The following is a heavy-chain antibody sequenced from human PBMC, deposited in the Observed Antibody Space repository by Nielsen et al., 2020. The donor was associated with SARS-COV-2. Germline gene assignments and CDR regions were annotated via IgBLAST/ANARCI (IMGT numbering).Heavy chain of an antibody. CDR3: AREWEDYDSSGFDY. D-gene: IGHD3-22*01. Sequence: GESLKISCAASGFTFSSYGMHWVRQAPGKGLEWVAVISYDGSNKYYADSVKGRFTISRDNSKNTLYLQMKSLRAEDTAVYYCAREWEDYDSSGFDYWGQGTLVTVSS. CDR1: GFTFSSYG. J-gene: IGHJ4*02. CDR2: ISYDGSNK. V-gene: IGHV3-30*03.